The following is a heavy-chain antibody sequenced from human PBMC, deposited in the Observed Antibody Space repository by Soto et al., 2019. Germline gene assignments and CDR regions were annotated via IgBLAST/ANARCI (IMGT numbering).Heavy chain of an antibody. J-gene: IGHJ3*02. V-gene: IGHV1-69*01. D-gene: IGHD4-17*01. CDR3: ACYYGESDAFAI. CDR2: VIPTLATA. CDR1: GGPFNNHA. Sequence: QVQLVQSGAEVKKPGSSVKVSCKTSGGPFNNHAINWVRQAPGQGLEWVGLVIPTLATADYAQKFQGRVTMTADEVTNTAYMALSSLRSDDTGVYYCACYYGESDAFAIVGEGTLVTVSS.